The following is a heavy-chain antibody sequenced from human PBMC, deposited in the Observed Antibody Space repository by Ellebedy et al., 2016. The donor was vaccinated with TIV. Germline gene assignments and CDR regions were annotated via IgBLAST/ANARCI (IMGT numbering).Heavy chain of an antibody. Sequence: GGSLTLSXKGSGYSFTSYWIGWVRQMPGKGLEWMGIIYPGDSDTRYSPSFQGQVTISADKSISTAYLQWSSLKASDTAMYYCAREDYGDNAGWFDPWGQGTLVTVSS. CDR2: IYPGDSDT. D-gene: IGHD4-17*01. J-gene: IGHJ5*02. CDR1: GYSFTSYW. CDR3: AREDYGDNAGWFDP. V-gene: IGHV5-51*01.